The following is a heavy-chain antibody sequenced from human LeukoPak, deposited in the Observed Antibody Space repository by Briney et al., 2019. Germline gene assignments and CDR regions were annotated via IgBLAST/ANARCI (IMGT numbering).Heavy chain of an antibody. J-gene: IGHJ4*02. D-gene: IGHD3-9*01. Sequence: PSETLSLTCAVYGGSFSGYYWSWIRQPPGKGLEWIGEINHSGSTNYNPSLKSRVTISVDTSKNQFSLKLSSVTAADTAVYYCARGLHDITDNWGQGTLVTVSS. CDR1: GGSFSGYY. CDR2: INHSGST. V-gene: IGHV4-34*01. CDR3: ARGLHDITDN.